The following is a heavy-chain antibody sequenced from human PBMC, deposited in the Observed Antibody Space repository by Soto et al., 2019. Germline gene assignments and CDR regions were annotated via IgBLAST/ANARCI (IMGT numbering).Heavy chain of an antibody. CDR1: GFTFSSYG. D-gene: IGHD1-20*01. CDR3: AKVGITGTKYFEY. Sequence: EVQLLESGGGLVQPGGSLRLSCAASGFTFSSYGMSWVRQAPGKGLEWVSRITSSGGSTYYADSVKGRFTISRDNSKNTLYLQMNSLRAEDTAVYYCAKVGITGTKYFEYWGQGNLVTVSS. V-gene: IGHV3-23*01. J-gene: IGHJ4*02. CDR2: ITSSGGST.